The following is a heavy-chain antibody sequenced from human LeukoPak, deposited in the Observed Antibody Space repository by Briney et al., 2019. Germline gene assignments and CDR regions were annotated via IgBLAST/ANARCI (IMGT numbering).Heavy chain of an antibody. CDR2: ISYDGSDK. CDR3: ARPAGTYDYSYGMDV. J-gene: IGHJ6*02. V-gene: IGHV3-30-3*01. D-gene: IGHD6-19*01. CDR1: GFTFSSYG. Sequence: GGSLRLSCAASGFTFSSYGMHWVRQAPGKGLEWVAVISYDGSDKYYADSVKGRFTISRDNSKNTLYLQMNSLRAEDTAVYYCARPAGTYDYSYGMDVWGQGTTVTVSS.